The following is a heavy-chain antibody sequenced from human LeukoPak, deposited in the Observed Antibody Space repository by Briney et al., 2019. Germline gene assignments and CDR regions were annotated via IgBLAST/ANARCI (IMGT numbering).Heavy chain of an antibody. CDR3: AKESFGGYSYGHFDY. CDR1: GSTFDDYA. V-gene: IGHV3-9*01. D-gene: IGHD5-18*01. Sequence: GGSLRLSCAASGSTFDDYAMHWVRQAPGKGLEWVSGISWNSGSIGYADSVKGRFTISRDNAKNSLYLQMNSLRAEDTALYYCAKESFGGYSYGHFDYWGQGTLVTVSS. CDR2: ISWNSGSI. J-gene: IGHJ4*02.